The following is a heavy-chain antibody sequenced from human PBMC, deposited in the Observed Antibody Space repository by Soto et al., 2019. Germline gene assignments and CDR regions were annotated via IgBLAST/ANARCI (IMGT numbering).Heavy chain of an antibody. D-gene: IGHD1-26*01. CDR1: GASVRTNY. CDR3: ARDPLPTETSAP. J-gene: IGHJ5*02. CDR2: VYATGRS. Sequence: ASETLCLTCRVSGASVRTNYWSCLRQPAGKGLEGIGRVYATGRSNYNPSFMNRATMSVDTSQKQFSFSLTSLTAADTATYYCARDPLPTETSAPWGRGILVTVSS. V-gene: IGHV4-4*07.